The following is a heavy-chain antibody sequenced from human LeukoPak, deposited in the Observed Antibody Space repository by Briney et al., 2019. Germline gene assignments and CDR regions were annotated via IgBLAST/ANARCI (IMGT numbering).Heavy chain of an antibody. CDR2: ISSSSSYI. CDR1: GFTFSSYS. D-gene: IGHD3-10*01. Sequence: GGSLRLSCAASGFTFSSYSMNWVRQAPGKGLEWVSSISSSSSYIYYADSVKGRFTISRDNAKNSLYLQMNSLRAEDTAVYYCARDPMVRGVRYGMDVWGQGTTVTVSS. V-gene: IGHV3-21*01. CDR3: ARDPMVRGVRYGMDV. J-gene: IGHJ6*02.